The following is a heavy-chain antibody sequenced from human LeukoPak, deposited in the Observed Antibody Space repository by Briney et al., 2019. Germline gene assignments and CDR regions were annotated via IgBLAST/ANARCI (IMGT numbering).Heavy chain of an antibody. D-gene: IGHD2-2*01. CDR3: ASLGFSCSSTSCYDALDY. V-gene: IGHV3-48*03. CDR1: GFTFSNYE. Sequence: GGSLRLSCAASGFTFSNYEMNWVRQAPGKGLEWVSYISDSGRTIYNADSAKGRLTISRDNSKNSLYLQMNSLRAEDTAVCYCASLGFSCSSTSCYDALDYWGQGTLVTVSS. J-gene: IGHJ4*02. CDR2: ISDSGRTI.